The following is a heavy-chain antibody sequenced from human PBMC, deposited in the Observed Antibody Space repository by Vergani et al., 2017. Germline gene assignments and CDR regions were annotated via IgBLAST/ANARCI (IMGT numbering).Heavy chain of an antibody. V-gene: IGHV4-61*01. D-gene: IGHD2-15*01. CDR3: ARAAATPDFDY. J-gene: IGHJ4*02. CDR2: IYYSGST. Sequence: QLQLQESGPGLVKPSETLSLTCTVSGGSISSSSYYWSWIRQPPGKGLEWIGYIYYSGSTNYNPSLKSRVTISVDTSKNQFSLKLSSVTAADTAVYYCARAAATPDFDYWGQGTLVTVSS. CDR1: GGSISSSSYY.